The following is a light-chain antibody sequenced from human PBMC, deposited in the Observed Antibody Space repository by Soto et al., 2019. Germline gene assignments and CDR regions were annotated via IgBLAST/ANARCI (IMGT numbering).Light chain of an antibody. CDR2: GAS. Sequence: EIVLTQSPGILSLSPGEGATLSCRASQTVDRNYFAWYLQRPGQAPRLLIYGASTSASGIPARFSGGGSGTEFTLTISSLQSEDFGVYYCQQYDDWPRTFGQGTKVDIK. V-gene: IGKV3-15*01. CDR1: QTVDRN. CDR3: QQYDDWPRT. J-gene: IGKJ1*01.